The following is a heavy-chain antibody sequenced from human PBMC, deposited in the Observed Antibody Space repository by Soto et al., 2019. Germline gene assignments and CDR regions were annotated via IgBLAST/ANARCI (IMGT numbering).Heavy chain of an antibody. J-gene: IGHJ4*02. CDR3: ASAGDCRTTRCYPNYRSDGLDN. D-gene: IGHD2-2*03. Sequence: QVQLVQSGAEVKTPGASVKVSCRASGYTFTNYYMNWVRQAPGQGLEWMGRINPPVGSTSYTQKLKGTLTRAENTTTSTVYMKQSSHRAVDTAVYYYASAGDCRTTRCYPNYRSDGLDNWGQGTLVTVSS. CDR2: INPPVGST. CDR1: GYTFTNYY. V-gene: IGHV1-46*01.